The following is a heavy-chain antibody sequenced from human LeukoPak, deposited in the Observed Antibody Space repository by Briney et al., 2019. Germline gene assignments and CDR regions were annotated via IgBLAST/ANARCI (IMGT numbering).Heavy chain of an antibody. CDR2: ISAYNGNT. CDR3: ARGRLVRGVIPYYYMDV. D-gene: IGHD3-10*01. CDR1: GYTFTSYG. Sequence: ASVKVSCKASGYTFTSYGISWVRQAPGQGLEWMGWISAYNGNTNYAQKLQGRVTMTTDTSTSTAYMELRSLRSEDTAVYYCARGRLVRGVIPYYYMDVWGKGTTVTISS. V-gene: IGHV1-18*01. J-gene: IGHJ6*03.